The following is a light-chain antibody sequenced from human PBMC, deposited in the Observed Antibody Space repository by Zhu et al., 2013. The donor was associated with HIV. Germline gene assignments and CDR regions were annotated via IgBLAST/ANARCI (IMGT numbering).Light chain of an antibody. CDR2: GAS. CDR1: QSVSSN. V-gene: IGKV3-15*01. J-gene: IGKJ1*01. Sequence: EIVMTQSPATLSVSPGERATLSCRASQSVSSNLAWYQQKPGQAPRLLIYGASTRATGIPARFSGSGSGTEFTLTISSLQSEDFAVYYCQQYYGALRTFGQGTKVEYK. CDR3: QQYYGALRT.